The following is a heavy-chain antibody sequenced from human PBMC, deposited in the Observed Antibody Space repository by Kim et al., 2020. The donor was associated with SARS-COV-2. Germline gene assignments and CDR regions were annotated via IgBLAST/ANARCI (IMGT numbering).Heavy chain of an antibody. V-gene: IGHV4-59*08. CDR3: ARHRYDSSGMDV. D-gene: IGHD3-22*01. Sequence: SETLSLTCTVSGGSISSYYWSWIRQPPGKGLEWIGYIYYSGSTNYNPSLKSRVTISVDTSKNQFSLKLSSVTAADTAVYYCARHRYDSSGMDVWGQGTTVTVSS. CDR1: GGSISSYY. CDR2: IYYSGST. J-gene: IGHJ6*02.